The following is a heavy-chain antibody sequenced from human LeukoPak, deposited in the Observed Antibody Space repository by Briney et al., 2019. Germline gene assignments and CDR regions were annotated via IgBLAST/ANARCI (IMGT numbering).Heavy chain of an antibody. J-gene: IGHJ4*02. Sequence: SETLSLTCTVSGGSFSSGSFYWSWIRQPPGKGLEWIGYIYYTGSTNYNPSLKSRVTISVDTSKNQFSLKLSSVTAADTAVYYCARGAGDYWGQGTLVTVSS. CDR2: IYYTGST. CDR1: GGSFSSGSFY. CDR3: ARGAGDY. V-gene: IGHV4-61*01. D-gene: IGHD3-10*01.